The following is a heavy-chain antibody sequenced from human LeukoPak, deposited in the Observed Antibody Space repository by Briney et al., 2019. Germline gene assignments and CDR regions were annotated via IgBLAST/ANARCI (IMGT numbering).Heavy chain of an antibody. CDR2: ISGSAHKI. CDR1: GITFSNYA. Sequence: GGSLRLSCVASGITFSNYAVSWVRQAPEKGLDWVSVISGSAHKIRYADSVKGRFTISRDNSENIVYLQMNNLRAEDTAVYYCWGRVTGNSSGYGHLGQGTLVHVSS. CDR3: WGRVTGNSSGYGH. V-gene: IGHV3-23*01. D-gene: IGHD5-18*01. J-gene: IGHJ4*02.